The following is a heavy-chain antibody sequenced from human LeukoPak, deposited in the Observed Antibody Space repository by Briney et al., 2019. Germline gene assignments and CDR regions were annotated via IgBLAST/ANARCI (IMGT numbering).Heavy chain of an antibody. CDR3: ARERGLVLPYYYYYYMDV. Sequence: PSETLSLTCTVSGGSISSYYWSWIRQPAGKGLEWIGRIYTSGSTNYNPSLKSRVTMPVDTSKNQFSLKLSSVAAADTAVYYCARERGLVLPYYYYYYMDVWGKGTTVTVSS. J-gene: IGHJ6*03. V-gene: IGHV4-4*07. CDR2: IYTSGST. CDR1: GGSISSYY. D-gene: IGHD6-6*01.